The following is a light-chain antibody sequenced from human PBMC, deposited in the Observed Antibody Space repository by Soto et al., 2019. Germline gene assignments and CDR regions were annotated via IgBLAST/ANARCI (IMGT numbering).Light chain of an antibody. Sequence: QSVLTQPPSASGTPGQRVTISCSGSSSNVGGNTVNWYQQLPGTAPKLLIYSNNQRPSGVPDRFSGSKSGTSASLAISGLQSEDEADYYCATWDDSLNGPVFGGGTKLTV. V-gene: IGLV1-44*01. CDR2: SNN. CDR3: ATWDDSLNGPV. J-gene: IGLJ2*01. CDR1: SSNVGGNT.